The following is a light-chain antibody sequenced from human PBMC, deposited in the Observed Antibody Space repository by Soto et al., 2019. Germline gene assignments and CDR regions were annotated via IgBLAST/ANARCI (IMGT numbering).Light chain of an antibody. CDR2: HTN. J-gene: IGLJ3*02. Sequence: TVVTQEPSFSVSPGGTVTLTCGLNSGSVSTNYYPAWYQQTPGQAPRALIYHTNTRSSGVPDRFSGSILGNKAALTISGAQADDESDYYCVLYISGGTWVFGGGTQLTVL. CDR1: SGSVSTNYY. CDR3: VLYISGGTWV. V-gene: IGLV8-61*01.